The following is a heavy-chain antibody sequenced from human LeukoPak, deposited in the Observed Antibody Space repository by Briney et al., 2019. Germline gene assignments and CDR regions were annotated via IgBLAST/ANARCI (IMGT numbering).Heavy chain of an antibody. V-gene: IGHV4-34*01. D-gene: IGHD2-15*01. CDR1: RGSFSGYY. Sequence: SGTLSLTCAVSRGSFSGYYWRWVRPPPGKGVEWVGEINHSGSTKYNPSLTSRVTTSSETTKNQFSLKLSSMTAAVTTVYYWARKKLPCLSPREDNWFDSWGQETLVTVSS. CDR3: ARKKLPCLSPREDNWFDS. J-gene: IGHJ5*01. CDR2: INHSGST.